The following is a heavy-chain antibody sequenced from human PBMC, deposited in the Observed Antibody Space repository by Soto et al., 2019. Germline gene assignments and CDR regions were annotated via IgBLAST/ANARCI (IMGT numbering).Heavy chain of an antibody. CDR2: IYYSGST. V-gene: IGHV4-39*01. Sequence: SETLSLTCTVSGGSISSSSYYWGWIRQPPEKGLEWIGSIYYSGSTYYNPSLKSRVTISVDTSKNQFSLKLSSVTAADTAVYYCARRIAAAGTYYYYGMDVWGQGTMVTVSS. CDR1: GGSISSSSYY. D-gene: IGHD6-13*01. CDR3: ARRIAAAGTYYYYGMDV. J-gene: IGHJ6*02.